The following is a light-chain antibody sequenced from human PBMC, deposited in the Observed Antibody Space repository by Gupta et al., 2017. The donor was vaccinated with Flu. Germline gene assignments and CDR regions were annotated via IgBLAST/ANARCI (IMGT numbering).Light chain of an antibody. CDR1: QSVSNF. V-gene: IGKV3-11*01. Sequence: PATLSLSPGERATLSCRASQSVSNFLGWYQQKPGQAPRLLIYDATSRATGIPARFSGSGSGTDFTLTISSLEPEDFVVYYCRQRSNWPITFGQGTPLEIK. J-gene: IGKJ5*01. CDR3: RQRSNWPIT. CDR2: DAT.